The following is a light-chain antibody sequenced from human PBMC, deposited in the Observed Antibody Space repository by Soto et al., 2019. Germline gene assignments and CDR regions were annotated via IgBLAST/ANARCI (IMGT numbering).Light chain of an antibody. CDR1: QSVSTN. J-gene: IGKJ1*01. CDR3: QQYSNWPPWT. V-gene: IGKV3D-15*01. Sequence: IVMTQSPATLSVSPGQRATLSCRASQSVSTNLAWYQQKPGQAPRLLIYGASTRATGIPARFSGSGSGTEFTLTISGLQSDDFALYYCQQYSNWPPWTFGQGTRVEFK. CDR2: GAS.